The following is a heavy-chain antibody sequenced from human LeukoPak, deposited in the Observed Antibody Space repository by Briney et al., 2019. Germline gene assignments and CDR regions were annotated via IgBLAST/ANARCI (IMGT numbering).Heavy chain of an antibody. Sequence: PSETLSLTCTVSGGSISSYYWSWIRQPAGKGLEWIGRIYNSGNTNYNPSLKSRVTMSVDTSRNQFSLRLSSVTAADTAVYYCARFFCCGCTCSPEDYWGQGTLVTVSS. D-gene: IGHD2-15*01. V-gene: IGHV4-4*07. CDR2: IYNSGNT. J-gene: IGHJ4*02. CDR1: GGSISSYY. CDR3: ARFFCCGCTCSPEDY.